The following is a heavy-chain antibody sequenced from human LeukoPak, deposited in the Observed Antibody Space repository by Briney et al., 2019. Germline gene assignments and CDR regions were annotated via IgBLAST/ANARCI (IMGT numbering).Heavy chain of an antibody. Sequence: PTVKISCKVSVYTFTDYYMHWVQQSPRKGLEWMGLVDPEDCETICTEKYQCSVTITADTVTDTAYMELSSLRSEDTALDYCASPYYYDSSGYPDAFDIWGQGTMVTVSS. CDR2: VDPEDCET. V-gene: IGHV1-69-2*01. CDR1: VYTFTDYY. D-gene: IGHD3-22*01. J-gene: IGHJ3*02. CDR3: ASPYYYDSSGYPDAFDI.